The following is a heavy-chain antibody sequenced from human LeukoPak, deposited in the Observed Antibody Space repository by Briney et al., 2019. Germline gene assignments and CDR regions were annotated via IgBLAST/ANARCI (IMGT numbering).Heavy chain of an antibody. V-gene: IGHV4-61*02. Sequence: SETLSLTCTVSGGSISSGSYYWSWIRQPAGKGLEWIGRIYTSGSTNYNPSLKSRVTISVDTSKNQFSLKLSSVTAADTAVYYCARSPTVTTYYYYYYYMDVWGKGTTVTVSS. D-gene: IGHD4-11*01. CDR1: GGSISSGSYY. J-gene: IGHJ6*03. CDR3: ARSPTVTTYYYYYYYMDV. CDR2: IYTSGST.